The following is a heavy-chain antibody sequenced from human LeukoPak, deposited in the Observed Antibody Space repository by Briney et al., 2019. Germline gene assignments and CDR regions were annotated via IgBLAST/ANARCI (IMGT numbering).Heavy chain of an antibody. J-gene: IGHJ4*02. CDR3: ATHYYDSSGYLYYFDY. Sequence: PSETLSLTCTVSGGSISSYYWSWIRQPPGKGLEWIGEINHSGSTNYNPSLKSRVIISVDTSKNQFSLKLSSVTAADTAVYYCATHYYDSSGYLYYFDYWGQGTLVTVSS. V-gene: IGHV4-34*01. CDR1: GGSISSYY. CDR2: INHSGST. D-gene: IGHD3-22*01.